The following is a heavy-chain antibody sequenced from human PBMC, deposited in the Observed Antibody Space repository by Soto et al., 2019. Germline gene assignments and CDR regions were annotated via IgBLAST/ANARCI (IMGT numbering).Heavy chain of an antibody. CDR3: ARGRRVSSSKQPPYYYYYMDV. V-gene: IGHV1-8*01. CDR2: MNPNSGNT. CDR1: GYTFTSYD. D-gene: IGHD6-6*01. J-gene: IGHJ6*03. Sequence: ASVKVSCKASGYTFTSYDINWVRQATGQGLEWMGWMNPNSGNTGYAQKFQGRVTMTRKTSISTAYMELSSLRSEDTAVYYCARGRRVSSSKQPPYYYYYMDVWGKGTTVTVSS.